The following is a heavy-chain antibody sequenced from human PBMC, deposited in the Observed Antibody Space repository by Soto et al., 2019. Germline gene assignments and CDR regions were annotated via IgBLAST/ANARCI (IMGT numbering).Heavy chain of an antibody. CDR2: IYSGGST. J-gene: IGHJ6*03. CDR1: GFTVSSNY. D-gene: IGHD3-10*01. Sequence: GGSLRLSCAASGFTVSSNYMSWVRQAPGKGLEWVSVIYSGGSTYYADPVKGRFTISRHNSKNTLYLQMNSLRAEDTAVYYCARDARITMVRGPVTYMDVWGKGTTVTVSS. CDR3: ARDARITMVRGPVTYMDV. V-gene: IGHV3-53*04.